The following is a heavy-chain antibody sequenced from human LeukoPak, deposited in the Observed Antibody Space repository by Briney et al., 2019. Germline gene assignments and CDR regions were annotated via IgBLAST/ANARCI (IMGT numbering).Heavy chain of an antibody. CDR3: AKDAYPNYYDSSGPFDY. J-gene: IGHJ4*02. CDR2: ISGSGGST. D-gene: IGHD3-22*01. Sequence: GGSLRLSCAASGFTFSSYAMSWVRQAPGKGLEWVSAISGSGGSTYYADSVKGRFTISRDNSKNTLDLQMNSLRPEDTAVYYCAKDAYPNYYDSSGPFDYWGQGTLVTVSS. V-gene: IGHV3-23*01. CDR1: GFTFSSYA.